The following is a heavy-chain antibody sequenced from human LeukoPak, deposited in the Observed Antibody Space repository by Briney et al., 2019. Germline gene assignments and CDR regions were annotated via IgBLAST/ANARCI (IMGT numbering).Heavy chain of an antibody. CDR2: ISAYNGNT. CDR3: ARDIYYDSSGYYYYYYGMDV. D-gene: IGHD3-22*01. J-gene: IGHJ6*02. Sequence: VASVKVSRKASGYTFTSYGISWVRQAPGQGLEWMGWISAYNGNTNYAQKLQGRVTMTTDTSTSTAYMELRSLRSDDTAVYYCARDIYYDSSGYYYYYYGMDVWGQGTTVTVSS. V-gene: IGHV1-18*01. CDR1: GYTFTSYG.